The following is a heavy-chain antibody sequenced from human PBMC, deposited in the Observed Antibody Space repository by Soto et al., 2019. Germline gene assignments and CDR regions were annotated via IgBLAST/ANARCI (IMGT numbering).Heavy chain of an antibody. J-gene: IGHJ4*02. CDR1: GFTFSDYA. D-gene: IGHD6-19*01. V-gene: IGHV3-30*18. Sequence: VQLVESGGGVVQPGRSLRLSCAASGFTFSDYAMHWVRQAPGKGLEWVAVVSHDGRNTHYADSVKGRFTISRDSSKNMVSPEMTSLRAEDTAVYYCAKGGRQWLVTSDFNYWGQGAVVTVSS. CDR3: AKGGRQWLVTSDFNY. CDR2: VSHDGRNT.